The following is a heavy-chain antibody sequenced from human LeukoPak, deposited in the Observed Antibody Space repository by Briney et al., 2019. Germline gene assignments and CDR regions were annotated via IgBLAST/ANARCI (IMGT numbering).Heavy chain of an antibody. CDR3: AKDRIPVAGRQDIWDY. CDR1: GFTFSNYA. V-gene: IGHV3-23*01. D-gene: IGHD6-19*01. J-gene: IGHJ4*02. Sequence: PGGSLRPSCVGAGFTFSNYAMTWVRQAPGKGLGWGSGISGSGDRTYYADSVKGRFTISRDNSKNTLYLQMNSLTDDDSAVYYCAKDRIPVAGRQDIWDYWGQGTLVTVSS. CDR2: ISGSGDRT.